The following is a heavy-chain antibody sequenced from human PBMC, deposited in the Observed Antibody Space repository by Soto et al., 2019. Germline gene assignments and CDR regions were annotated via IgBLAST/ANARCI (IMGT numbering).Heavy chain of an antibody. CDR3: AREKYDGSGINWCDP. Sequence: EVQLVESGGGLVQPGGSLRLSCAASGFTFSSYWMSWVRQAPGKGLEWVAKIKQDGSEKYYVDSVKGRFTISRDNAKNSLYLQMNSLRAEDTAVYYCAREKYDGSGINWCDPWGQGTLVTVSS. J-gene: IGHJ5*02. CDR2: IKQDGSEK. CDR1: GFTFSSYW. V-gene: IGHV3-7*01. D-gene: IGHD3-10*01.